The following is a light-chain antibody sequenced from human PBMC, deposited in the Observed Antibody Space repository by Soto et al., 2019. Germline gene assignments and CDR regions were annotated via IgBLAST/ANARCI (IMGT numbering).Light chain of an antibody. CDR2: GVS. J-gene: IGKJ4*01. V-gene: IGKV3-20*01. Sequence: EVVLTQSPGTLSVSPGESATLSCRASQSVSSNYLAWYQQKPGQAPRLLIYGVSTRATGIPDRFSGSGSGTDFSLTISRLEPEDFALYYCQQYFSSPLTFGGGTKVEIK. CDR3: QQYFSSPLT. CDR1: QSVSSNY.